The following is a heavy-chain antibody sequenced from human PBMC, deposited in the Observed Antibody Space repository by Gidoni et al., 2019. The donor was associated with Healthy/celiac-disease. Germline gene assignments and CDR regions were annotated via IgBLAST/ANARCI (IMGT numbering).Heavy chain of an antibody. CDR2: IYHSGST. CDR1: GCPIRSSNW. CDR3: ARGGHYDILTGYYMRGDFDY. D-gene: IGHD3-9*01. J-gene: IGHJ4*02. Sequence: QVQLQESGPGLVKPSGTLSLTCAVSGCPIRSSNWLSWVRQPPGKGLEWMGEIYHSGSTNYNQSLKSRVTISVDKSKNQFSLKLSAVTAADTAVYYCARGGHYDILTGYYMRGDFDYWGQGTLVTVSS. V-gene: IGHV4-4*02.